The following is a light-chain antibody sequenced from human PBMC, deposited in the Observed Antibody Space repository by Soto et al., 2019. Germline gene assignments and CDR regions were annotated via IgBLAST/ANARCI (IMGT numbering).Light chain of an antibody. CDR2: DAS. CDR3: QQRSNWPPIT. Sequence: EIVLTHSPATLSLCPGEIATLSCRASQSVSSYLAWYQQKPGQAPRLLIYDASNRATGIPARFSGSGSGTDFTLTISSLEPEDFAVYYCQQRSNWPPITFGQGTRLEIK. J-gene: IGKJ5*01. CDR1: QSVSSY. V-gene: IGKV3-11*01.